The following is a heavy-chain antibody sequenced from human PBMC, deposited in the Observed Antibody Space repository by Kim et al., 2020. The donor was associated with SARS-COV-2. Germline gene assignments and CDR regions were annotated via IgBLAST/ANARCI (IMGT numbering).Heavy chain of an antibody. D-gene: IGHD3-16*01. Sequence: GGSLRLSCAASGFTFDDYAMHWVRQAPGKGLEWVSLISWDGGSTYYADSVKGRFTISRDNSKNSLYLQMNSLRAEDTALYYCAKDIRLRLGQSPPEFDYWGQGTLVTVSS. J-gene: IGHJ4*02. V-gene: IGHV3-43D*03. CDR3: AKDIRLRLGQSPPEFDY. CDR2: ISWDGGST. CDR1: GFTFDDYA.